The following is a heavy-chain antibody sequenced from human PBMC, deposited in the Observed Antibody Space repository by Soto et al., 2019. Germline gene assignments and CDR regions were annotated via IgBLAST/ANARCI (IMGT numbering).Heavy chain of an antibody. CDR3: ARGVSARLLPMVYAIYYMDV. CDR1: GYTFTSYD. CDR2: MNPNSGNT. J-gene: IGHJ6*03. V-gene: IGHV1-8*01. Sequence: GASVKVSCKASGYTFTSYDINWVRHATGQGLEWLGWMNPNSGNTGYAQKFQGRVTMTRNTSISTAYMELSSLRSEDTAVYYCARGVSARLLPMVYAIYYMDVWGKGTTVTVSS. D-gene: IGHD2-8*01.